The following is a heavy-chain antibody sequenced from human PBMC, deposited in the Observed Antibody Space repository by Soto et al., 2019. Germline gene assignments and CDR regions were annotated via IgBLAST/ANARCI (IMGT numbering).Heavy chain of an antibody. Sequence: QVQLQQWGTRLLKPSETLSLTCAVFGESFSGHYWSWIRQTPGKGLECIGEIEHGGSTNYNPSLKSRVRMSVDTTRKQFSLRLNSVIAADTAVYYCARSPMVRGVPLDFDYWGQGTLVTVSS. V-gene: IGHV4-34*02. CDR3: ARSPMVRGVPLDFDY. CDR2: IEHGGST. CDR1: GESFSGHY. D-gene: IGHD3-10*01. J-gene: IGHJ4*02.